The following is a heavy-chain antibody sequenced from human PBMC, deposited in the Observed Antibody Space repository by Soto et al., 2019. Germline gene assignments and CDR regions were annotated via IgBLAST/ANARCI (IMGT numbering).Heavy chain of an antibody. Sequence: QVQLVQSGAEVKKPGASVKVSCKASVYTFFNYGISWVRQAPGQGLEWMGWISAYNGNRNYAGKFQGRDTMPTETSTRTAYMELRSLRSDDTAVYYCARDGITLAGSFDYWGKGTLVTVSS. J-gene: IGHJ4*02. D-gene: IGHD6-19*01. CDR2: ISAYNGNR. CDR3: ARDGITLAGSFDY. V-gene: IGHV1-18*01. CDR1: VYTFFNYG.